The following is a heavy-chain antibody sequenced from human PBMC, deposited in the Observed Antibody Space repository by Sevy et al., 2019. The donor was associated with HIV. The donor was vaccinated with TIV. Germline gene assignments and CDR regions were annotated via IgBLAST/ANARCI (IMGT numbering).Heavy chain of an antibody. CDR3: ARATNLNAFDF. J-gene: IGHJ3*01. D-gene: IGHD1-26*01. CDR2: ISYSGST. CDR1: GGSISSGGYY. Sequence: SETLSITCTVSGGSISSGGYYWSWIRQHPGKGLEWIGYISYSGSTNYKPSLKSRVTISVDTSKNQFSLKLSSVTAADTAVYYCARATNLNAFDFWGQGTMVTVSS. V-gene: IGHV4-31*03.